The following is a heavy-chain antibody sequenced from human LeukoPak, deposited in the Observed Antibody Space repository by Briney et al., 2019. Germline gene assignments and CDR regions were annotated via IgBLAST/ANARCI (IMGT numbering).Heavy chain of an antibody. CDR3: ARGVEPLAANTLAY. D-gene: IGHD1-14*01. CDR2: LYSDGNT. Sequence: GGSLRLSCAASGFTVMTNDMTWVRQAPGTGLDWVAVLYSDGNTKYADSVQGRFTTSSDNSKNTLYLEMNSLSPDDTAVYYCARGVEPLAANTLAYWGQGTLVPVSS. J-gene: IGHJ4*02. V-gene: IGHV3-53*01. CDR1: GFTVMTND.